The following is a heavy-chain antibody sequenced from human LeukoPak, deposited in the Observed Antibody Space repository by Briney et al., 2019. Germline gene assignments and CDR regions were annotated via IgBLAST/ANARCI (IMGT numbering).Heavy chain of an antibody. Sequence: GGSLRLSCAASGFTFRSYEMSWARQAPGKGLEWVSSISSTGNTIYYADSVKGRFTISRDNAKNSLYLQMSSLKTEDTAVYYCARDDYYDSRARCDYWGQGTLVTVSS. CDR3: ARDDYYDSRARCDY. D-gene: IGHD3-22*01. J-gene: IGHJ4*02. CDR2: ISSTGNTI. CDR1: GFTFRSYE. V-gene: IGHV3-48*03.